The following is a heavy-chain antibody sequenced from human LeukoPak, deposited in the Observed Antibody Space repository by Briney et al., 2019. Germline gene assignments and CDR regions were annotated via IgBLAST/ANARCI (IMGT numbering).Heavy chain of an antibody. J-gene: IGHJ4*02. Sequence: SETLSLTCAVYGGSFSGYYWSWIRQPPGKGLEWIGEINHSGSTNYNPSLKSRVTISVDTSKNQFSPKLSSVTAADTAVYCCASTNERFTYYYGSGSSNYFDYWGQGTLVTVSS. CDR3: ASTNERFTYYYGSGSSNYFDY. CDR1: GGSFSGYY. D-gene: IGHD3-10*01. V-gene: IGHV4-34*01. CDR2: INHSGST.